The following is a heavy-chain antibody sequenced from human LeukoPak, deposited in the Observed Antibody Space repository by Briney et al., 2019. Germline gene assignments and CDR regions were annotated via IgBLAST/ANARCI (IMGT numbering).Heavy chain of an antibody. CDR1: DSSITSTYY. Sequence: SETLSLTCTVSDSSITSTYYWAWFRQPPGKGLEWIATVFRLQTVRTFNNPSLEPRVTMSLDPSQNQFSLTLTSVTAVDTALYFCARVLHAPYLIDSWGQGALVTVSS. J-gene: IGHJ5*01. CDR2: VFRLQTVRT. D-gene: IGHD2-8*01. CDR3: ARVLHAPYLIDS. V-gene: IGHV4-38-2*02.